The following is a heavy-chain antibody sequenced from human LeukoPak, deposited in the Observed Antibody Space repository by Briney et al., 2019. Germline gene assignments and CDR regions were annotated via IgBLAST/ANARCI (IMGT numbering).Heavy chain of an antibody. CDR3: AGATATGTGRAFHY. CDR1: GESITAYY. V-gene: IGHV4-34*01. Sequence: SETLSLTCAVYGESITAYYWTWIRQPPGKRLEWIGEVRHSGSTNYNPSLKSRVTMSVDVSKNQFSLKLNSVTAADTAVYYCAGATATGTGRAFHYWAQGNLVPVSS. J-gene: IGHJ4*02. CDR2: VRHSGST. D-gene: IGHD3-10*01.